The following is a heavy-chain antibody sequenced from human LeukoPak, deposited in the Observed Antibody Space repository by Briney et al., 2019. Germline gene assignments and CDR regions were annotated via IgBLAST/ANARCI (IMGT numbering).Heavy chain of an antibody. CDR2: IKQDGSEK. Sequence: GGSLRLSCAASGFTFSRYWMSWVRQAPGKGLEWVANIKQDGSEKYYVDSVKGRFTISRDNAKNSLYLQMNSLRAEDTAVYYCARGSRSPSGTYHYYFDYWGQGTLVTVSS. CDR3: ARGSRSPSGTYHYYFDY. V-gene: IGHV3-7*03. D-gene: IGHD1-26*01. CDR1: GFTFSRYW. J-gene: IGHJ4*02.